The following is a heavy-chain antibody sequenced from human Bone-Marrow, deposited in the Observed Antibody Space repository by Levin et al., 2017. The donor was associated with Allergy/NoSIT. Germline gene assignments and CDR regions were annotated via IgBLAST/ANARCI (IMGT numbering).Heavy chain of an antibody. CDR3: TVPYYYDSSGYYHGVSAFDI. V-gene: IGHV3-49*03. J-gene: IGHJ3*02. CDR2: IRSKAFGEAT. CDR1: GFTFGDFA. D-gene: IGHD3-22*01. Sequence: PGGSLRLSCTTSGFTFGDFAMSWIRQAPGKGLEWISFIRSKAFGEATHYAASVKGRFTVSRDDSRNIAYLQMDSLKTEDTAVYYCTVPYYYDSSGYYHGVSAFDIWGQGTMVTVSS.